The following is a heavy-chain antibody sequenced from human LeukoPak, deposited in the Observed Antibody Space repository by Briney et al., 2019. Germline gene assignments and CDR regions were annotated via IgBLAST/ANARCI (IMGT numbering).Heavy chain of an antibody. CDR3: AKAMAGTKAYYYYGMDV. Sequence: GGSLRLSCAPSGFTFSSYSMNWVRQAPGKGLEWVSSIGSSSTYIYYADSVKGRFTISRDNAKNSLYLQMNSLRAEDTALYYCAKAMAGTKAYYYYGMDVWGQGTTVTVSS. CDR1: GFTFSSYS. CDR2: IGSSSTYI. D-gene: IGHD6-19*01. J-gene: IGHJ6*02. V-gene: IGHV3-21*04.